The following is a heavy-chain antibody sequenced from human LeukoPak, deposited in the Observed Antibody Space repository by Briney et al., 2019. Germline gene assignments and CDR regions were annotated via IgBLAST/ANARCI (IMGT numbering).Heavy chain of an antibody. V-gene: IGHV3-33*01. CDR1: GFTFSSYG. CDR3: ARDPWVYDILTGYGSQDAFDI. D-gene: IGHD3-9*01. Sequence: GGSLRLSCAASGFTFSSYGMHWVRQAPGMGLEWVAVIWYDGSNKYYADSVKGRFTISRDNSKNTLYLQMNSLGAEDTAVYYCARDPWVYDILTGYGSQDAFDIWGQGTMVTVSS. CDR2: IWYDGSNK. J-gene: IGHJ3*02.